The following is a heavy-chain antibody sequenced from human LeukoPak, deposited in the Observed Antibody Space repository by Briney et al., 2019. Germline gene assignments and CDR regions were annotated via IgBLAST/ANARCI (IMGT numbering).Heavy chain of an antibody. CDR3: ARGRGYNSFDY. CDR2: IYYSGST. Sequence: PSETLSLTCTVSGGSISSYYWSWIRQPPGKGLEWIGYIYYSGSTNYNPSPKSRVTMSVDTSKNQFSLKLNSVTAADTAVYYCARGRGYNSFDYWGQGTLVTVSS. D-gene: IGHD3-16*02. V-gene: IGHV4-59*12. CDR1: GGSISSYY. J-gene: IGHJ4*02.